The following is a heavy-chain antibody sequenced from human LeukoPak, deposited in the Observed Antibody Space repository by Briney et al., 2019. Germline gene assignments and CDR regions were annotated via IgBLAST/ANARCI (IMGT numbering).Heavy chain of an antibody. D-gene: IGHD3-10*01. CDR1: RGSINNQY. J-gene: IGHJ4*02. V-gene: IGHV4-30-4*01. CDR3: ARGNGLVSLLF. Sequence: SQTLSLTCTVSRGSINNQYWSWIRQPPGKGLEWIGYIYYSGSTYYNPSLKSRVTISVDTSKNQFSLKLSSVTAADTAVYYCARGNGLVSLLFWGQGTLVTVSS. CDR2: IYYSGST.